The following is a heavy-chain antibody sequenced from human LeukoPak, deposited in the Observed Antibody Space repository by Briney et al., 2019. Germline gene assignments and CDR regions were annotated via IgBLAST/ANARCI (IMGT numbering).Heavy chain of an antibody. CDR1: GYTFTSYD. V-gene: IGHV1-8*01. J-gene: IGHJ3*02. Sequence: ASVKVSCKASGYTFTSYDISWVRQATGQGLEWMGWMNPNSGNTGYAQKFQGRVTMTRNTSISTAYMELSSLRSEDTAVYYCARGHPYYYDSSGSDAFDIWGQGTMVTVSS. CDR3: ARGHPYYYDSSGSDAFDI. D-gene: IGHD3-22*01. CDR2: MNPNSGNT.